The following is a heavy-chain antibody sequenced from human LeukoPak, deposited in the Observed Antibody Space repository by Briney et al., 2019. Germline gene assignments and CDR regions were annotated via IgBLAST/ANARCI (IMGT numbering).Heavy chain of an antibody. CDR2: IDYSGNT. J-gene: IGHJ4*02. V-gene: IGHV4-59*12. Sequence: SEPLSLPSPVSGGSISSYYWSWIRPAPGKGLEWIANIDYSGNTIYNPALKSRVTMSVDTSKNQFSLKLSSVTAADTAVYYCASASGWYDWGQGTLVTVSS. CDR3: ASASGWYD. D-gene: IGHD6-19*01. CDR1: GGSISSYY.